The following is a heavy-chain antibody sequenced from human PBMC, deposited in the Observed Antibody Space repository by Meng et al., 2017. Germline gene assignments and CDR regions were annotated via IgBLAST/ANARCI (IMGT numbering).Heavy chain of an antibody. Sequence: GSLRLSCAASGFTFSNAWMSWVRQAPGKGLEWVGRIKSKTDGGTTDYAAPVKGRFTISRDDSKNTLYLQMNSLKTEDTAVYYCTTVWPDYYYYGMDVWGQGTTVTVSS. J-gene: IGHJ6*02. D-gene: IGHD1-14*01. V-gene: IGHV3-15*01. CDR1: GFTFSNAW. CDR3: TTVWPDYYYYGMDV. CDR2: IKSKTDGGTT.